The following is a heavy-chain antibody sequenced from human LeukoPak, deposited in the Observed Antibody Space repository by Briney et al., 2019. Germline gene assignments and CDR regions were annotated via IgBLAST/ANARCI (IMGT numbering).Heavy chain of an antibody. D-gene: IGHD3-3*01. CDR2: IKQDGSEE. J-gene: IGHJ3*02. CDR1: GFTFSLYW. CDR3: ARGFSAFDI. Sequence: PGGSLRLSCVVSGFTFSLYWMNWVRQAPGKGLGWVANIKQDGSEEYYVDSVKGRFTISRDNAKNSLYLQMNSLRVEDTAVYYCARGFSAFDIWGQGTMVTVSS. V-gene: IGHV3-7*03.